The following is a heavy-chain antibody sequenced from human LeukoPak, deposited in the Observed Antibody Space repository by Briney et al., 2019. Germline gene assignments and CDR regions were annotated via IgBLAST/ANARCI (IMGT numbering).Heavy chain of an antibody. CDR1: GLTFSTSG. J-gene: IGHJ4*02. CDR2: IGPTGSDR. Sequence: GGSLRLSCTASGLTFSTSGFNWVRQAPGKGLEWVASIGPTGSDRYHADSIKGRFTISRDNANNFLYLQMNSLRAEDTAAYYCATETNGRHYDYWGQGTLLTVSS. V-gene: IGHV3-21*06. CDR3: ATETNGRHYDY. D-gene: IGHD1-14*01.